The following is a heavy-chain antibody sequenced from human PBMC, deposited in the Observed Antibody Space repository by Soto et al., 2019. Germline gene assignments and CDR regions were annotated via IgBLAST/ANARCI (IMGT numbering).Heavy chain of an antibody. V-gene: IGHV1-18*04. CDR1: VYTFSSYG. CDR3: TRVPLGSSRCYAMFTNGDY. D-gene: IGHD3-16*01. J-gene: IGHJ4*01. CDR2: ISAYNDHT. Sequence: QVQLVQSGAEVKKPGASVKVSCKASVYTFSSYGITWVRQAPGPGLEWMGWISAYNDHTNYAQKLQCRDTMTTDTSTSRAYMEVRSLRSDVAAVYSCTRVPLGSSRCYAMFTNGDYWGHGTLVTVSS.